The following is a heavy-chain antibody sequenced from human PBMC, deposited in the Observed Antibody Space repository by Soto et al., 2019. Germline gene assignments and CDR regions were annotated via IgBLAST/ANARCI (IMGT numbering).Heavy chain of an antibody. CDR1: GGSISSSSYY. V-gene: IGHV4-39*01. D-gene: IGHD6-6*01. CDR2: IYYSGTT. CDR3: ARRRPSSSLIDY. J-gene: IGHJ4*02. Sequence: SETLSLTCTVSGGSISSSSYYWGWIRQPPGKGLEWIGSIYYSGTTYYNPSLKSRVTISVDTSKNQFSLKLSSVTAADTAVYYCARRRPSSSLIDYWGQGTPVTVSS.